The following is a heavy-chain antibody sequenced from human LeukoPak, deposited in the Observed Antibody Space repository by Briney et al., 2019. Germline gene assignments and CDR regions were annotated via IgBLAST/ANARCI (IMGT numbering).Heavy chain of an antibody. J-gene: IGHJ2*01. CDR2: ISPNSGET. CDR1: GYTFTGYY. V-gene: IGHV1-2*02. Sequence: ASVKVSCKASGYTFTGYYLHWVRQAPGQGLEWMGWISPNSGETNSAQKFQGRVTMIRDTSISTAYMELSSVTAADTAVYYCARDSEWRWLDFDLWGRGTLVTVSS. CDR3: ARDSEWRWLDFDL. D-gene: IGHD5-24*01.